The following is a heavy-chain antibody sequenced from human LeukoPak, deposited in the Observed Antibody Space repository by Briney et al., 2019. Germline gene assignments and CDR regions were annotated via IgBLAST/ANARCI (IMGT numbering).Heavy chain of an antibody. CDR2: IYYSGST. CDR1: GGSISSSSYY. V-gene: IGHV4-39*07. CDR3: ARGYSPFDY. Sequence: KTSETLSLTCTVSGGSISSSSYYWGWIRQPPGKGLEWIGSIYYSGSTYYNPSLKSRVTISVDTSKNQFSLKLSSVTAADTAVYYCARGYSPFDYWGQGTLVTVSS. D-gene: IGHD5-12*01. J-gene: IGHJ4*02.